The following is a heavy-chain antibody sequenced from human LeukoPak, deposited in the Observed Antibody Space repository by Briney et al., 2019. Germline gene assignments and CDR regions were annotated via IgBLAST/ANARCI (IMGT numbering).Heavy chain of an antibody. CDR1: GFTFSSYA. V-gene: IGHV3-30*14. J-gene: IGHJ4*02. D-gene: IGHD3-22*01. CDR2: ISYDGSNK. CDR3: ARAKYDSSGYQS. Sequence: AGGSLRLSCAASGFTFSSYAMHWVRQAPGKGLEWVAVISYDGSNKYYADSVKGRFTISRDNSKNTLYLQMNSLRAEDTAVYYCARAKYDSSGYQSWGQGTLVTVSS.